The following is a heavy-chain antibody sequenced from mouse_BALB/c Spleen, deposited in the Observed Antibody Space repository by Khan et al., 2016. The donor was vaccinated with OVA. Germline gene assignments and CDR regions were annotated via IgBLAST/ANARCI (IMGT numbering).Heavy chain of an antibody. V-gene: IGHV3-8*02. D-gene: IGHD2-12*01. CDR1: GDSITSGY. CDR3: ARWVYSYDRYVDL. J-gene: IGHJ1*01. CDR2: ITYSGTT. Sequence: EVQLQESGPSLVKPSQTLSLTCSVTGDSITSGYWNWIRKFPGNKLEYMGYITYSGTTYYNPSLKSRISFTRDTSKSQYYLQLNSVTTEDTATYDCARWVYSYDRYVDLWGAGTTVTVSS.